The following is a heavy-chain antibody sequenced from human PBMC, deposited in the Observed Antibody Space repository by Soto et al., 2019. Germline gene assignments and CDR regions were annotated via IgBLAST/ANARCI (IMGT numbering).Heavy chain of an antibody. Sequence: SVKVSCKASGGTFSSYAISWVRQAPGQGLEWMGGIIPIFGTANYAQKFQGRVTITADESTSTAYMELSSLRSEDTAVYYCATIYGSGSYPDYWGQGTLVTVSS. D-gene: IGHD3-10*01. CDR1: GGTFSSYA. CDR2: IIPIFGTA. CDR3: ATIYGSGSYPDY. V-gene: IGHV1-69*13. J-gene: IGHJ4*02.